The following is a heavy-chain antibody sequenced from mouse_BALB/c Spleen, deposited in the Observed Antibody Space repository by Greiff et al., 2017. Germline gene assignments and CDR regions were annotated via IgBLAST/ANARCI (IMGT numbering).Heavy chain of an antibody. CDR1: GYTFTSYY. CDR2: INPSNGGT. D-gene: IGHD2-12*01. J-gene: IGHJ1*01. V-gene: IGHV1S81*02. CDR3: TVDSYYVWYFDV. Sequence: VQLQQSGAELVKPGASVKLSCKASGYTFTSYYMYWVKQRPGQGLEWIGEINPSNGGTNFNEKFKSKATLTVDKSSSTAYMQLSSLTSEDSAVYYCTVDSYYVWYFDVWGAGTTVTVSS.